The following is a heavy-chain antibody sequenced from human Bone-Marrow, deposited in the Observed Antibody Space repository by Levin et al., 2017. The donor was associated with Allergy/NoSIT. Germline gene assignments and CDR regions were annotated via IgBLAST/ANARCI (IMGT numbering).Heavy chain of an antibody. D-gene: IGHD3-22*01. J-gene: IGHJ4*02. CDR1: GFTVSSNY. CDR3: ATPWGPLDYYDSSGYRT. Sequence: GGSLRLSCAASGFTVSSNYMSWVRQAPGKGLEWVSVIYSGGSTYYADSVKGRFTISRDNSKNTLYLQMNSLRAEDTAVYYCATPWGPLDYYDSSGYRTWGQGTLVTVSS. CDR2: IYSGGST. V-gene: IGHV3-66*01.